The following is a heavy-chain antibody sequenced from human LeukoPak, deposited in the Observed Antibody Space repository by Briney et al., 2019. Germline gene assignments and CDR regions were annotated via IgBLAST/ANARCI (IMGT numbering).Heavy chain of an antibody. D-gene: IGHD4-17*01. CDR2: IRDDGTDK. CDR3: AKDRDYGDYPSAYYYYMDV. Sequence: PGGSLRLSCAASGFTFSSYGIHWVRQAPGKGLEWVAFIRDDGTDKYYADLVKGRFIISSDNSKNMSYLQMNILRDEDTAVYHCAKDRDYGDYPSAYYYYMDVWGKGTTVTVSS. J-gene: IGHJ6*03. CDR1: GFTFSSYG. V-gene: IGHV3-30*02.